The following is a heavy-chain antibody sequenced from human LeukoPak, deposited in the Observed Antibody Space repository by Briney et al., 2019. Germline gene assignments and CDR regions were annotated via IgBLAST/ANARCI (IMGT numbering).Heavy chain of an antibody. CDR1: GGSISTFY. Sequence: SETLSLTCTVSGGSISTFYWTWVRQPAGKGLEWIGRINNSGSTNYNPSLRSRVSMSVDRSKNQFSVTLSSVTAADTAVYFCAREGGDPRWLDPWGQGTLVTVSS. J-gene: IGHJ5*02. D-gene: IGHD6-25*01. V-gene: IGHV4-4*07. CDR2: INNSGST. CDR3: AREGGDPRWLDP.